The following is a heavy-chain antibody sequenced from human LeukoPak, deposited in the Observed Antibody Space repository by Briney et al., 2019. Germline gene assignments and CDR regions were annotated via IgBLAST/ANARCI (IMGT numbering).Heavy chain of an antibody. CDR1: GFIFSDHY. CDR3: VRGRNSFDY. J-gene: IGHJ4*02. D-gene: IGHD1-14*01. Sequence: PGGSLRLSCAVSGFIFSDHYMDWVRQAPGKGPDCIARSTNKASGYTTHYAASVQGRFTISRDDSKNTLFLQMNSLKNEDTAVYFCVRGRNSFDYWGQGTLVSVSS. CDR2: STNKASGYTT. V-gene: IGHV3-72*01.